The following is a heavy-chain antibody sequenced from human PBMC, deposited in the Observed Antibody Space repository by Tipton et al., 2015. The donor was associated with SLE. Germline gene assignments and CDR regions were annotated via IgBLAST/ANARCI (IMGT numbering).Heavy chain of an antibody. V-gene: IGHV1-18*01. D-gene: IGHD6-13*01. CDR1: GYTFTSYG. J-gene: IGHJ6*03. Sequence: QVQLVQSGAEVKKPGASVKVSCKASGYTFTSYGISWVRQAPGQGLEWMGWISAYNGNTNYAQMLQGRVTMTTDTSTSTAYMELRSLRSDDTAVSYCARDRRSSCWYLNDSYYYMDVWCQGTTVTVSS. CDR2: ISAYNGNT. CDR3: ARDRRSSCWYLNDSYYYMDV.